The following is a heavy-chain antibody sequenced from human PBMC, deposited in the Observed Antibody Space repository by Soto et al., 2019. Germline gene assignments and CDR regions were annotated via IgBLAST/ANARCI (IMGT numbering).Heavy chain of an antibody. CDR1: GYTFTTFW. CDR3: ARLFCSTTTCDSWFDP. Sequence: GESLKISCTGFGYTFTTFWISWVRQMPGKGLEWMGRIDPRDSYVNYSPSFQGHVTISLDKSISTAYLQWGSLKASDTAMYYCARLFCSTTTCDSWFDPWGQGTLVNVSS. V-gene: IGHV5-10-1*01. D-gene: IGHD2-2*01. CDR2: IDPRDSYV. J-gene: IGHJ5*02.